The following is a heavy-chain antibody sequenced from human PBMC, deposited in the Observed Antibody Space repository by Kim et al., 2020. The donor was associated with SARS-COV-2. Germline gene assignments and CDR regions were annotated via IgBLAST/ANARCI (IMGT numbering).Heavy chain of an antibody. V-gene: IGHV4-31*03. Sequence: SETLSLTCTVSGGSISSGGYYWSWIRQHPGKGLEWIGYIYYSGSTYYNPSLKSRVTISVDTSKNQFSLKLSSVTAADTAVYYCARDLLQSGYYYGMDVWGQGTTVTVSS. CDR2: IYYSGST. J-gene: IGHJ6*02. CDR3: ARDLLQSGYYYGMDV. D-gene: IGHD3-10*01. CDR1: GGSISSGGYY.